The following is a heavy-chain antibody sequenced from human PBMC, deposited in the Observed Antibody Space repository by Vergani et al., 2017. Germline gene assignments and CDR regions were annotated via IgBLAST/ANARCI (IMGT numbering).Heavy chain of an antibody. V-gene: IGHV1-69*13. CDR1: GGTFSSYA. CDR2: IIPIFGTA. J-gene: IGHJ3*02. Sequence: QVQLVQSGAEVKKPGSSVKVSCKASGGTFSSYAISWVRQAPGQGLEWMGRIIPIFGTANYAQKFQGRVTITADESTSTAYMELSSLRTEDTAVYYCARQTYYYDSSGYGDFDIWGQGTMVTVSS. D-gene: IGHD3-22*01. CDR3: ARQTYYYDSSGYGDFDI.